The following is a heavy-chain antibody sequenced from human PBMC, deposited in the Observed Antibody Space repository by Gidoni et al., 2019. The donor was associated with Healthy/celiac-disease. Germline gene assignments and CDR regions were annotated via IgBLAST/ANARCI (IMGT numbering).Heavy chain of an antibody. CDR2: IYYSGST. CDR3: ARHVGITTMIVVVYFDY. V-gene: IGHV4-39*01. CDR1: GGSISSSSYY. D-gene: IGHD3-22*01. J-gene: IGHJ4*02. Sequence: QLQLQESGPGLVKPSETLSLTCTVSGGSISSSSYYWGWIRQPPGKGLEWIGSIYYSGSTYYNPSLKSRVTISVDTSKNQFSLKLSSVTAADTAVYYCARHVGITTMIVVVYFDYWGQGTLVTVSS.